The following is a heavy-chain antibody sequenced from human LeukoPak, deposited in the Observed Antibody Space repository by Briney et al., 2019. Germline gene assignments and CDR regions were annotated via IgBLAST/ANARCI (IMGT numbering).Heavy chain of an antibody. J-gene: IGHJ5*02. CDR1: GYTFTSYG. CDR3: AREVKETYCGGDCYSTNWFDP. D-gene: IGHD2-21*01. CDR2: ISAYNGNT. V-gene: IGHV1-18*01. Sequence: ASVKVPCKASGYTFTSYGISWVRQAPGQGLEWMGWISAYNGNTNYAQKLQGRVTMTTDTSTSTAYMELRSLRSDDTAVYYCAREVKETYCGGDCYSTNWFDPWGQGTLVTVSS.